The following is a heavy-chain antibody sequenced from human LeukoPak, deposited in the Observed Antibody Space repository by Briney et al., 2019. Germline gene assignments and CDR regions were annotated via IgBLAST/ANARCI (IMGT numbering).Heavy chain of an antibody. Sequence: GGSLRLSCAASGFTFSSYAMSWVRQAPGKGLEWASAISGSGGSTYYADSVKGRFTISRDNSKNTLYLQMNSLRAEDTAVYYCAKEPYSSGRRGWFDPWGQGTLVTVSS. CDR1: GFTFSSYA. D-gene: IGHD6-19*01. J-gene: IGHJ5*02. CDR2: ISGSGGST. CDR3: AKEPYSSGRRGWFDP. V-gene: IGHV3-23*01.